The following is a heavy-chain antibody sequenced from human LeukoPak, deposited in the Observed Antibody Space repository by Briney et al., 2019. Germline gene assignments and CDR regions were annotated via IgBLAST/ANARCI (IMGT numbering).Heavy chain of an antibody. D-gene: IGHD3-3*01. Sequence: PSETLSLTCTVSGGSISSSSYYWGWIRQPPGKGLEWIGSIYYSGSTYYNPSLKSRVTISVDTSKNQFSLKLSSVTAADTAVYYCARQGFLEWPRDYWGQGTLVTVSS. CDR3: ARQGFLEWPRDY. V-gene: IGHV4-39*01. CDR1: GGSISSSSYY. CDR2: IYYSGST. J-gene: IGHJ4*02.